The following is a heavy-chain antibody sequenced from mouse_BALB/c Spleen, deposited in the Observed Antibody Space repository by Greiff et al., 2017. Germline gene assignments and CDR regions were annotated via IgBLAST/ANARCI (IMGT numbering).Heavy chain of an antibody. V-gene: IGHV5-4*02. J-gene: IGHJ1*01. CDR3: ARDRGNYGGYFDV. CDR1: GFTFSDYY. D-gene: IGHD2-1*01. Sequence: EVKLVESGGGLVKPGGSLKLSCAASGFTFSDYYMYWVRQTPEKRLEWVATISDGGSYTYYPDSVKGRFTISRDNAKNNLYLQMSSLKSEDTAMYYCARDRGNYGGYFDVWGAGTTVTVSS. CDR2: ISDGGSYT.